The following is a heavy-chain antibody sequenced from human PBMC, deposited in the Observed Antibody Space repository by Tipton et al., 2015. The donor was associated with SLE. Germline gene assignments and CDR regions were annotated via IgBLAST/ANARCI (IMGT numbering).Heavy chain of an antibody. CDR2: ITYDGSNK. V-gene: IGHV3-30*04. D-gene: IGHD6-13*01. J-gene: IGHJ4*02. Sequence: LSLTCAASGFTFSSYAMHWVRQAPGKGLEWVADITYDGSNKYYADSVKGRFTISRDNSKNTLNLQMNSLRAEDTAVYYCAKAGVAAYDYFDYWGQGTLVTVSS. CDR1: GFTFSSYA. CDR3: AKAGVAAYDYFDY.